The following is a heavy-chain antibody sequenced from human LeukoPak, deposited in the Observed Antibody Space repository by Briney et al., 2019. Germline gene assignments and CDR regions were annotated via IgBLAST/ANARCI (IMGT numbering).Heavy chain of an antibody. D-gene: IGHD5-12*01. Sequence: PSETLSLTCTVSDGSISGYYWSWLRQPPGKGLEWIGYIYHSGFTDYNPSLRSRVTIAVDTSRNQFSLKLTSATAADTAMYYCARDQRCSRFDGGCDQWYFDLWGRGSPVTVSS. V-gene: IGHV4-59*01. CDR1: DGSISGYY. CDR2: IYHSGFT. J-gene: IGHJ2*01. CDR3: ARDQRCSRFDGGCDQWYFDL.